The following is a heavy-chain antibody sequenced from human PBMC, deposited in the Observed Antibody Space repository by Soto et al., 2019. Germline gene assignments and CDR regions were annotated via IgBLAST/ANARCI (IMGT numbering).Heavy chain of an antibody. D-gene: IGHD4-17*01. J-gene: IGHJ4*02. CDR3: ARRYGASFDY. CDR2: MYHSGST. V-gene: IGHV4-30-2*01. Sequence: PSETLSLTCAVSGGSISSGGYSWSWIRQPPGKGLEWIGYMYHSGSTYYNPSLKSRVTISIDRSKNQFSLKLSSVTAADTAVYYCARRYGASFDYWGQGTLVTVS. CDR1: GGSISSGGYS.